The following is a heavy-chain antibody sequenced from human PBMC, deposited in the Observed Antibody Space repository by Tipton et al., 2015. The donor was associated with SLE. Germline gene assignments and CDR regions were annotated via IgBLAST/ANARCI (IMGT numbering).Heavy chain of an antibody. J-gene: IGHJ4*02. CDR3: ARDTAEWFFDY. V-gene: IGHV4-59*01. Sequence: TLSLTCTVSGGSISSYYWSWIRQPPGKGLEWIGYIYYSGSINYNPSLKSRVTISVDTSKNQFSLKLSSVTAADTAVYYCARDTAEWFFDYWGQGTLVTVSS. D-gene: IGHD3-3*01. CDR2: IYYSGSI. CDR1: GGSISSYY.